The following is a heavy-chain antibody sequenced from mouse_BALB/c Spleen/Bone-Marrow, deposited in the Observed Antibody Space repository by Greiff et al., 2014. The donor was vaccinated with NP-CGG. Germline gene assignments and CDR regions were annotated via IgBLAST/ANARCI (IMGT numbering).Heavy chain of an antibody. CDR3: VRFGRYYFDY. J-gene: IGHJ2*01. CDR2: INPGSGGA. Sequence: QVQLQQSGAELVRPGTAVNVSCKASGYAFTNYLIEWVKQRPGQGLEWIGVINPGSGGANYNGKFKGKATLTADKSSSTAYMQLSSLTSDDSAVYFCVRFGRYYFDYWGQGTTLTVSS. V-gene: IGHV1-54*01. CDR1: GYAFTNYL.